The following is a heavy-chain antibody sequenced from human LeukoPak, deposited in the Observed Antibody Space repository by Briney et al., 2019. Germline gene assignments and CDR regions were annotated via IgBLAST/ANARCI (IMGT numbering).Heavy chain of an antibody. V-gene: IGHV4-59*01. CDR1: GGSISSYF. CDR3: ASARTYGDYVY. D-gene: IGHD4-17*01. CDR2: IYYSGST. Sequence: SETLSLTCTVSGGSISSYFWSWIRQPPGKGLEWVGYIYYSGSTSYNPSLKSRVTISIDTSKKQFSLKLSSVTTADTAVYYCASARTYGDYVYWGHGTLVTVSS. J-gene: IGHJ4*01.